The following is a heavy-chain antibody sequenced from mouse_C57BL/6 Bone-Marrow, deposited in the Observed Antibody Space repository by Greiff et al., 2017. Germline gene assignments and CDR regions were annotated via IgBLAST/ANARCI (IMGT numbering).Heavy chain of an antibody. Sequence: VQLKESGPELARPWASVKISCQAFYTFSRRVHFAIRDTNYWMQWVKKRPGQGLEWIGAIYPGNGDTSYNQKCKGKATLTADKSSRKAYMQLSSLTSEDSAVYYCAWAVVQRGYAMDYWGQGTSVTVSS. CDR1: YTFSRRVH. J-gene: IGHJ4*01. D-gene: IGHD1-1*01. CDR3: SEDSAVYYCAWAVVQRGYAMDY. V-gene: IGHV1-87*01. CDR2: GQGLEWIG.